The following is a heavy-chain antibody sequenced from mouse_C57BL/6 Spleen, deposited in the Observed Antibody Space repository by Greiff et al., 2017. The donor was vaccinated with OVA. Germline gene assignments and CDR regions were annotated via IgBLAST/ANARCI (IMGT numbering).Heavy chain of an antibody. Sequence: EVKLQESGPGMVKPSQSLSLTCTVTGYSITSGYDWHWIRHFPGNTLEWMGYISYSGSTNYNPSIKNRISITHDTSKNHFFLKLNSVTTEDTATYYGAREGGGYDGFAYWGQGTLVTVSA. CDR3: AREGGGYDGFAY. D-gene: IGHD2-2*01. CDR2: ISYSGST. CDR1: GYSITSGYD. J-gene: IGHJ3*01. V-gene: IGHV3-1*01.